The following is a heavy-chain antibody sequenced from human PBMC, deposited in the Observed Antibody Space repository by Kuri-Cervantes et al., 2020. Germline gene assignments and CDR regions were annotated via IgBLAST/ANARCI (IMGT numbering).Heavy chain of an antibody. V-gene: IGHV3-74*01. CDR1: GFTFRSYW. CDR2: INNDGSST. Sequence: GASQKFSCATAGFTFRSYWMHWLRQAPGKGLVWVSRINNDGSSTSYADSVKGRFTISRDNAKNTLYLQMNSLRAEDTAVYYCARVVVGTAADQFDYWGQGTLVTISS. D-gene: IGHD2-21*01. CDR3: ARVVVGTAADQFDY. J-gene: IGHJ4*02.